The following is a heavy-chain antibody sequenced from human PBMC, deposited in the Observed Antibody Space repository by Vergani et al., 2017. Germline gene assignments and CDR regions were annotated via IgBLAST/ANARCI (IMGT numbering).Heavy chain of an antibody. J-gene: IGHJ5*02. D-gene: IGHD2-2*02. Sequence: QVQLVQSGSELKKPGASVKVSCKASGYTFTSYAMNWVRQAPGQGLEWMGWINTNTGNPKYAQGFTGRFVFSLDNAVSTAYLQISRLKAEDTAMYYCAREGYCSSTSCYIPNWFDPWGQGTLVTVSS. CDR2: INTNTGNP. V-gene: IGHV7-4-1*02. CDR1: GYTFTSYA. CDR3: AREGYCSSTSCYIPNWFDP.